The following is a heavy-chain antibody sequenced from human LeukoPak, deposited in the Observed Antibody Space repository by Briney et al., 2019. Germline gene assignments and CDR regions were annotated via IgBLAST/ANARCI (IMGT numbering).Heavy chain of an antibody. CDR3: TRTNSGLNPFDL. V-gene: IGHV3-23*01. J-gene: IGHJ4*02. D-gene: IGHD2-2*01. CDR2: ISSSGGDT. CDR1: GFTFSSSP. Sequence: GGSLRLSCAASGFTFSSSPMSWVGQAPGKGLEWVSGISSSGGDTDYADSVKGRFTISRDNAKKTLYLQMNRLRADDPAIYYCTRTNSGLNPFDLWGQGPVVTVSS.